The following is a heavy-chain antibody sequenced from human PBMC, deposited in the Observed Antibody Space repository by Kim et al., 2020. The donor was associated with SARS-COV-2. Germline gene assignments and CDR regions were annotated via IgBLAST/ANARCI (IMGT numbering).Heavy chain of an antibody. CDR3: ARAYYDFRGVDP. D-gene: IGHD3-3*01. Sequence: SETLSLTCAVSGGSISSGGYSWSWIRQPPGKGLEWIGYIYHSGSTYYNPSFKSRVTISVDRSKNQFSLKLSSVTAADTAVYYCARAYYDFRGVDPWGQGTLVTVSS. CDR2: IYHSGST. CDR1: GGSISSGGYS. V-gene: IGHV4-30-2*01. J-gene: IGHJ5*02.